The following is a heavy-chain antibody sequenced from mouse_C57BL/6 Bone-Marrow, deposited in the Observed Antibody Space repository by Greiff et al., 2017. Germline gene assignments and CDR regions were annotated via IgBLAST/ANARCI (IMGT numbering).Heavy chain of an antibody. CDR2: IYPGDGDT. CDR3: ANYDYDGDAMDY. J-gene: IGHJ4*01. CDR1: GYAFSSSW. Sequence: VHLVESGPELVKPGASVKISCKASGYAFSSSWMNWVKQRPGKGLEWIGRIYPGDGDTNYNGKFKGKATLTADKSSSTAYMQLSSLTSEDSAVYFCANYDYDGDAMDYWGQGTSVTVSS. D-gene: IGHD2-4*01. V-gene: IGHV1-82*01.